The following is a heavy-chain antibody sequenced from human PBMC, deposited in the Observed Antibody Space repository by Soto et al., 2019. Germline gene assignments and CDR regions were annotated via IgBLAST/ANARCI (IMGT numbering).Heavy chain of an antibody. Sequence: ASVKVSCKASGYTFTSYGISWVRQAPGQGLEWMGWISAYNGNTNYAQKLQGRVTMTTDTSTSTAYMELRSLRSDDTAVYYCARDRPRDVLVPAATRGIDVWGQGTTVTVS. CDR3: ARDRPRDVLVPAATRGIDV. CDR2: ISAYNGNT. D-gene: IGHD2-2*01. CDR1: GYTFTSYG. V-gene: IGHV1-18*01. J-gene: IGHJ6*02.